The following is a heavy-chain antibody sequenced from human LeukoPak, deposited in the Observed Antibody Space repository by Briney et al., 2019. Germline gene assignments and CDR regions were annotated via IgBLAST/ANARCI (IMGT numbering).Heavy chain of an antibody. CDR3: ARLPHYYDSSGFPDY. CDR1: GYSFTSYW. CDR2: IYPGDSDT. Sequence: TGESLKISCKGFGYSFTSYWIGWVRQMPGKGLEWMGIIYPGDSDTRYSPSFQGQVTISADKSISTAYLQWSSLKASDTAMYYCARLPHYYDSSGFPDYWGQGTLVTVSS. D-gene: IGHD3-22*01. J-gene: IGHJ4*02. V-gene: IGHV5-51*01.